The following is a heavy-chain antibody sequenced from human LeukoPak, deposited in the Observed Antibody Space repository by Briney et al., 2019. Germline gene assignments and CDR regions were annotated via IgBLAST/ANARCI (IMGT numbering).Heavy chain of an antibody. V-gene: IGHV3-21*01. CDR1: GFTFSSYS. D-gene: IGHD3-10*01. CDR3: ARGSRSRRDFDY. CDR2: ISSSSSYI. Sequence: GGSLRLSCAASGFTFSSYSMNWVRQAPGKGLEWVSSISSSSSYIYYADSVKGRFTISRDNAKNSLYLQMNSLRAEDTAVYYCARGSRSRRDFDYWGQGTLVTVSS. J-gene: IGHJ4*02.